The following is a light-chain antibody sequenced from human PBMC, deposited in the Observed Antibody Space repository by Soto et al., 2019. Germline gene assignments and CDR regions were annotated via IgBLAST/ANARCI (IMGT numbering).Light chain of an antibody. Sequence: QSVLTQPPSVSAAPGQKVTISCSGSSSNIGNNYVSWYQQHPGTAPKLLIYENNKRPSGIPDRSSGSKSGTSATLGITGLQTGDEADYYCATWDSSLSAGVFGGGTQLTVL. J-gene: IGLJ7*01. CDR1: SSNIGNNY. CDR2: ENN. CDR3: ATWDSSLSAGV. V-gene: IGLV1-51*02.